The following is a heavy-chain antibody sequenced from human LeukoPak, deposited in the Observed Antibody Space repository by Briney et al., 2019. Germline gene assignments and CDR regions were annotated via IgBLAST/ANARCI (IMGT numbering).Heavy chain of an antibody. CDR1: DDSITMYY. CDR2: VDHTGST. J-gene: IGHJ4*02. V-gene: IGHV4-59*01. Sequence: PSETLSLTCSVSDDSITMYYWTWIRQPPGKGLEWIGYVDHTGSTNFNPSLNGRVSISRDTTNNLFSLRLSSVTAADTAVYYCARVTGYVMEDYFDYWGQGTLVTVSS. CDR3: ARVTGYVMEDYFDY. D-gene: IGHD6-13*01.